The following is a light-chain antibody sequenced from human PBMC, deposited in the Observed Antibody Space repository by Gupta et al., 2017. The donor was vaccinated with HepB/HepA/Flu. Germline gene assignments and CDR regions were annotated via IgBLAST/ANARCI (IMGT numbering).Light chain of an antibody. J-gene: IGLJ2*01. Sequence: QSVLTQPPSVSGASGQRVTISCTGSSSNIGAGYDVHWYQQLPGTAPKLLIYGNSNRPSGVPDRFSGSKSGTSASLAITGLQAEDEADYYCQSYDSSLSGHAVFGGGTKLTAL. CDR2: GNS. CDR3: QSYDSSLSGHAV. CDR1: SSNIGAGYD. V-gene: IGLV1-40*01.